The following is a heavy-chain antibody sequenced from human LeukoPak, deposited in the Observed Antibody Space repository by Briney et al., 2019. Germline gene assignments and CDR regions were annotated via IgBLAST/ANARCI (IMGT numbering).Heavy chain of an antibody. J-gene: IGHJ3*02. V-gene: IGHV4-61*02. CDR3: AREVGLKTFAI. CDR2: IYTSGST. Sequence: SETLSLTCTVSGGSISSGSYYWSWIRQPAGKGLEWIGRIYTSGSTNYNPSLKGRVTISVDTSKNQFSLKLSSVTAADTAVYYCAREVGLKTFAIWGQGTMVTVSS. CDR1: GGSISSGSYY.